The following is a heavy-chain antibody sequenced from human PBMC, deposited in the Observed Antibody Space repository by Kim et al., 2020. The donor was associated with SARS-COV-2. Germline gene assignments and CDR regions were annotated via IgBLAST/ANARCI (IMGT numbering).Heavy chain of an antibody. Sequence: GGSLRLSCAASGFSISDYYMSWIRQAPGKGLEWLSFISNRGSFTNYADSVKGRFTISRDNAKNSLYLQMNSLRAEDTAVYYCARDTTSGSYSYYGMDVWG. CDR1: GFSISDYY. CDR3: ARDTTSGSYSYYGMDV. V-gene: IGHV3-11*05. J-gene: IGHJ6*01. D-gene: IGHD3-16*02. CDR2: ISNRGSFT.